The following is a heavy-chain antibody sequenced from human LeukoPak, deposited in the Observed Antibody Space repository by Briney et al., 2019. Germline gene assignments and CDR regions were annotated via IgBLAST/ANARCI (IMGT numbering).Heavy chain of an antibody. V-gene: IGHV4-39*07. J-gene: IGHJ4*02. Sequence: SETLSLTCTVSGGSIISSSYYWGWIRQPPGKGLEWIGSIYYSGKTDYNPSLKSRVTISVETSKNQFSLKLSSVTAADTAVYYCARGAFWSGLGYWGQGTLVTVSS. CDR1: GGSIISSSYY. D-gene: IGHD3-3*01. CDR3: ARGAFWSGLGY. CDR2: IYYSGKT.